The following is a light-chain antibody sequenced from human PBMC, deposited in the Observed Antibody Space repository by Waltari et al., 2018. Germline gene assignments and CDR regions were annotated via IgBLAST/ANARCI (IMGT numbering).Light chain of an antibody. Sequence: QSALTQPAPVSPSPGQSITISCPCTSIYVGAYNLVPWYRQYPGKAPQLIIYAVRTRPSGISDRFSGDKSDNTASLTISGLRAEDEADYYCSSYTLTDTRVFGGGT. CDR2: AVR. J-gene: IGLJ3*02. CDR3: SSYTLTDTRV. CDR1: SIYVGAYNL. V-gene: IGLV2-14*01.